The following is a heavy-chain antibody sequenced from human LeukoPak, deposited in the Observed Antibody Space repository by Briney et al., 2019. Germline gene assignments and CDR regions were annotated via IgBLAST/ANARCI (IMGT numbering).Heavy chain of an antibody. CDR3: ARGDRMVVLPTAIDLYYDGIDV. D-gene: IGHD2-2*01. J-gene: IGHJ6*02. CDR1: GGSFSGYY. Sequence: PSETLCLTCAVSGGSFSGYYWSWVRQPPGKGLEWVVEINYSGGTTYNPSPKSRVPISVDTSKNNFSLKLSSVTAADTAVYYCARGDRMVVLPTAIDLYYDGIDVWGQGTTVTVSS. CDR2: INYSGGT. V-gene: IGHV4-34*01.